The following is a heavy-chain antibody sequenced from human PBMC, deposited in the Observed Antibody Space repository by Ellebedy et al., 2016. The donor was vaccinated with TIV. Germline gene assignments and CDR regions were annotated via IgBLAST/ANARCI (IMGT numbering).Heavy chain of an antibody. D-gene: IGHD2-2*01. J-gene: IGHJ3*01. V-gene: IGHV4-59*01. CDR2: IHYSGKT. Sequence: SETLSLXXTVSGDSISSDYWSWIRQPPGRGLEWIAYIHYSGKTNYNPSLESRVTISLDTSKNQFSLKLISVTAADTAVYYCARANCSSTGCSDAFDVWGQGTMVTVSS. CDR1: GDSISSDY. CDR3: ARANCSSTGCSDAFDV.